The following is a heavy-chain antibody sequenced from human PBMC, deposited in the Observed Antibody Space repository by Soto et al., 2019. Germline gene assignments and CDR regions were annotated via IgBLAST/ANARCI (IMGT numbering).Heavy chain of an antibody. Sequence: GGSLRLSCAASGFTFSINGMTWVRQAPGKGLESVSSISGDSSSTYYADSVKGRFTISRDNSKNTLYLQMNSLRAEDTAVYYCAKDHPQEVRNWFDPWGQGTLVTVSS. CDR1: GFTFSING. CDR2: ISGDSSST. D-gene: IGHD3-10*01. V-gene: IGHV3-23*01. CDR3: AKDHPQEVRNWFDP. J-gene: IGHJ5*02.